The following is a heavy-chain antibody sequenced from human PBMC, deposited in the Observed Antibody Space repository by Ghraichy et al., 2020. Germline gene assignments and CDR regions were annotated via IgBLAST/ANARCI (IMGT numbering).Heavy chain of an antibody. D-gene: IGHD3-22*01. Sequence: GESLNISCSASGFTFSSYAMHWVRQAPGKGLEYVSAISSNGGSTYYADSVKGRFTISRDNSKNTLYLQMSSLRAEDTAVYYCVKDYYDSSGYYEGYFDYWGQGTLVTVSS. CDR2: ISSNGGST. CDR1: GFTFSSYA. J-gene: IGHJ4*02. V-gene: IGHV3-64D*06. CDR3: VKDYYDSSGYYEGYFDY.